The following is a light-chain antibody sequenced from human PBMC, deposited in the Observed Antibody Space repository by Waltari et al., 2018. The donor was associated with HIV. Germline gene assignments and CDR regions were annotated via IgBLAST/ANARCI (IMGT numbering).Light chain of an antibody. Sequence: QSALTQPPPASGSPGRSVTLYCTGASIDLGFYYSVSRYQQRPGKAPKVIISEVSKRSSGVPNRCSGSTSGNTASLTVSGLQADDEAEYFCSFYGGSNILVFGGGTKLTVL. CDR1: SIDLGFYYS. J-gene: IGLJ2*01. CDR2: EVS. CDR3: SFYGGSNILV. V-gene: IGLV2-8*01.